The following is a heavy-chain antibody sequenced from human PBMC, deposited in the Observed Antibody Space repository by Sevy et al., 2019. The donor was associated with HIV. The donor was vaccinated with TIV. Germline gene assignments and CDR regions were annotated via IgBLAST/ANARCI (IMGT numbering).Heavy chain of an antibody. CDR2: ISSSSSNI. D-gene: IGHD2-2*01. J-gene: IGHJ6*02. V-gene: IGHV3-21*01. Sequence: GGSLRLSCAASGFTFSSYSMNWVRQAPGKGLEWVSSISSSSSNIYYADSVKGRFTISRDNAKNSLYLQMNSLRAEDTAVYYCASDANYCSSTCCQEGYYYYGMDVWGQGTTVTVSS. CDR3: ASDANYCSSTCCQEGYYYYGMDV. CDR1: GFTFSSYS.